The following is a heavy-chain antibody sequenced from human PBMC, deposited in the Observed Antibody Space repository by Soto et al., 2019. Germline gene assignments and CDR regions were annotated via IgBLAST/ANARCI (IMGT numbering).Heavy chain of an antibody. Sequence: GSLRLSCAASGFTFSGYGMNWVRQAPGKGLEWISYITSSGSLIYYADSLKGRFTISRDNAKNSLYLQMNSLRAEDTAVYYCARDLGYYDSSGYFDYWGQGTLVTVSS. CDR2: ITSSGSLI. D-gene: IGHD3-22*01. CDR1: GFTFSGYG. CDR3: ARDLGYYDSSGYFDY. V-gene: IGHV3-48*03. J-gene: IGHJ4*02.